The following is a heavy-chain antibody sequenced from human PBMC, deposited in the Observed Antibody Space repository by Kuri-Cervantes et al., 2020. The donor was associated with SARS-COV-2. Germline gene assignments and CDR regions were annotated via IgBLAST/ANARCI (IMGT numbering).Heavy chain of an antibody. CDR2: FDPEDGET. J-gene: IGHJ6*03. D-gene: IGHD6-6*01. V-gene: IGHV1-24*01. CDR3: ARVTRYSSSSASDDYYYYMDV. CDR1: GYTLTELS. Sequence: ASVKVSCKVSGYTLTELSMHWVRQAPGKGLEWMGGFDPEDGETIYAQKFQGRVTMTRDTSISTAYMELSRLRSDDTAVYYCARVTRYSSSSASDDYYYYMDVWGKGTTVTVSS.